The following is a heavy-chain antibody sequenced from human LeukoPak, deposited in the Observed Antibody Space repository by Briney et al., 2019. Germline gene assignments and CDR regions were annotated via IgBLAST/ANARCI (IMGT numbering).Heavy chain of an antibody. V-gene: IGHV3-23*01. CDR1: GFSFSSFA. CDR3: AKNEGDTDSSWYMDV. J-gene: IGHJ6*03. Sequence: GGSLRLSCAASGFSFSSFAMSWVRQAPGKGLEWVSGIIGSGGTTFYADSVKGRFTISRDNSKNTLYLQMNSLRAEDTAIYYCAKNEGDTDSSWYMDVWGKGTMVTVSS. CDR2: IIGSGGTT. D-gene: IGHD2-21*01.